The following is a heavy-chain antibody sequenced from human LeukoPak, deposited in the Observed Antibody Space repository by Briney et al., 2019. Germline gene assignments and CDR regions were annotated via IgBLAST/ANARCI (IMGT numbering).Heavy chain of an antibody. CDR2: ISAYNGNT. J-gene: IGHJ6*04. CDR1: GYTFTSYG. Sequence: ASVKVSCKASGYTFTSYGISWVRQAPGQGLEWMGWISAYNGNTNYAQKLQGRVTMTTDTSTSTAYMELRSLRSDDTAVYYCARLGGYDYHYYYYGMDVWGKGTTVTVSS. V-gene: IGHV1-18*01. D-gene: IGHD5-12*01. CDR3: ARLGGYDYHYYYYGMDV.